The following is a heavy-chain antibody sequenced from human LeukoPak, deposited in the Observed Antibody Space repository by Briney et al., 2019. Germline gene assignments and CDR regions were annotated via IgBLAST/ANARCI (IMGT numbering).Heavy chain of an antibody. D-gene: IGHD1-1*01. Sequence: ASVKVSCKASGYTFTGYYMHWVRQAPGQGLGWMGWINPNSGGTNYAQKFQGRVTMTRDTSISTAYMELSRLRSDDTAVYYCARVRGNWNDGVGYFDYWGQGTLVTVSS. CDR3: ARVRGNWNDGVGYFDY. V-gene: IGHV1-2*02. CDR1: GYTFTGYY. J-gene: IGHJ4*02. CDR2: INPNSGGT.